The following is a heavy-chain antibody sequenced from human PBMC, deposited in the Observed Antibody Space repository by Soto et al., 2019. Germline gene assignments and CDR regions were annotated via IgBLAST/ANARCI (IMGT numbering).Heavy chain of an antibody. D-gene: IGHD5-12*01. CDR3: ARATYSGYTFDY. CDR1: GGSISSGDYY. Sequence: SETLSLTCTVSGGSISSGDYYWSWIRQPPGKGLEWIGYIYYSGSTYYNPSLKSRVTISVDTSKNQFSLNLSSVTAADTAVYYCARATYSGYTFDYWGQGTLVTVSS. CDR2: IYYSGST. V-gene: IGHV4-30-4*01. J-gene: IGHJ4*02.